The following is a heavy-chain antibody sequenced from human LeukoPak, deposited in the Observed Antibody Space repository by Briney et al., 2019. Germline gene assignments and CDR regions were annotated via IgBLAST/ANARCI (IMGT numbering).Heavy chain of an antibody. J-gene: IGHJ4*02. Sequence: GGSLRLSCVASGFTFSSYAMSWVRQAPGKGLEGVSTISGSGGRTYYADSVKGRFTISRDKSKSTMYLQMHRLRGDETAAYYCEKDARVVVVTTPGYWGQGTLVTVSP. CDR2: ISGSGGRT. D-gene: IGHD3-22*01. V-gene: IGHV3-23*01. CDR3: EKDARVVVVTTPGY. CDR1: GFTFSSYA.